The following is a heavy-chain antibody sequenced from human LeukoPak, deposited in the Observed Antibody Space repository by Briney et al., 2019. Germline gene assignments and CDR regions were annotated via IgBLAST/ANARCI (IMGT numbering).Heavy chain of an antibody. D-gene: IGHD3-22*01. CDR1: GGSISSSSYY. CDR2: IYYSGSP. V-gene: IGHV4-39*01. J-gene: IGHJ4*02. CDR3: ARGYDSSGSYYFDY. Sequence: SETLSLTCTVSGGSISSSSYYWGWIRQPPGKGLEWIGSIYYSGSPYYNPSLKSRVTISVDTSKKQFSLKLSSVTAADTAVYYCARGYDSSGSYYFDYWGQGTLVTVSS.